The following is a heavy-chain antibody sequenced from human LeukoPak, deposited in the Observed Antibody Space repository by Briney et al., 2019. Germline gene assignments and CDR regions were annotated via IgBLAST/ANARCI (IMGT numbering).Heavy chain of an antibody. D-gene: IGHD4-11*01. CDR1: GYTFTSYY. Sequence: GASVKVSCKASGYTFTSYYMHWVRQAPGQGLEWMGIINPSGGSTSYAQKFQGRVTMTRDTSISTAYMDLSSLRSDDTAVYYCAREVTAYSKHFDYWGQGTLVTVSS. J-gene: IGHJ4*02. V-gene: IGHV1-46*01. CDR3: AREVTAYSKHFDY. CDR2: INPSGGST.